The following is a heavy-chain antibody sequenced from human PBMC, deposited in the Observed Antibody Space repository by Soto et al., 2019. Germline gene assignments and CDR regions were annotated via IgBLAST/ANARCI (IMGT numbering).Heavy chain of an antibody. Sequence: ASVKLSCKSSGYTFTSYYSHWVRQAPGQGLEWMGIINPSGGSTSYAQKFQGRVTMTRDTSTSTVYMELSSLRSEDTAVYYCARDQNSCTNGVCYTPYYYYYYYMDVWGKGTTVTVSS. D-gene: IGHD2-8*01. CDR1: GYTFTSYY. J-gene: IGHJ6*03. V-gene: IGHV1-46*03. CDR3: ARDQNSCTNGVCYTPYYYYYYYMDV. CDR2: INPSGGST.